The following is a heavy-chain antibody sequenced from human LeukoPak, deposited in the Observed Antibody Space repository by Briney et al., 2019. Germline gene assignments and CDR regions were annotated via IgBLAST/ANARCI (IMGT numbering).Heavy chain of an antibody. CDR2: IDRSDSYT. V-gene: IGHV5-10-1*01. CDR3: AREGHEASTWFDP. CDR1: GYSFPSYW. D-gene: IGHD2-2*01. Sequence: GESLKISCKGSGYSFPSYWISWVRQMPGKGLEWMGRIDRSDSYTNYSPSFQGHVTISADKSISTAYLQWSSLKASDTAMYYCAREGHEASTWFDPWGQGTLVTVSS. J-gene: IGHJ5*02.